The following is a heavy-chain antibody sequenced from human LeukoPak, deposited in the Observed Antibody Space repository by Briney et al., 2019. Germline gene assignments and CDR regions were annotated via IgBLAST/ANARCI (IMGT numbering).Heavy chain of an antibody. Sequence: SSETLSLTCTVSGGSISSYYWSWIRQPPGKGLEWIGYIYYSGSTNYNPSLKSRVTLSVDTSKNQFSLKLSSVTAADTAVYYCARHSDSSSWFDSDYYYYGMDVWGQGTTVTVSS. CDR1: GGSISSYY. CDR3: ARHSDSSSWFDSDYYYYGMDV. CDR2: IYYSGST. V-gene: IGHV4-59*08. J-gene: IGHJ6*02. D-gene: IGHD6-13*01.